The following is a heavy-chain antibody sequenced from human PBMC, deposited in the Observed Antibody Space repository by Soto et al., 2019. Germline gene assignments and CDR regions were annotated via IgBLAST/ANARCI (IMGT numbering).Heavy chain of an antibody. V-gene: IGHV4-39*01. Sequence: SETLSLTCTVSGGSISSSSYYWGWIRQPPGKGLEWIGSIYYSGSTYYNPSLKSRVTISVDTSKNQFSLKLSSVTAADTAVYYCARHVPGMAGMGSEFPSWFDPWGQGTLVTVSS. J-gene: IGHJ5*02. CDR2: IYYSGST. CDR1: GGSISSSSYY. CDR3: ARHVPGMAGMGSEFPSWFDP. D-gene: IGHD6-19*01.